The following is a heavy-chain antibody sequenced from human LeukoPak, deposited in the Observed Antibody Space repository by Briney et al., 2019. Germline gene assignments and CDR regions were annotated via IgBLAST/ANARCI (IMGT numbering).Heavy chain of an antibody. V-gene: IGHV3-21*01. CDR3: ARDWGYYYYYGMDV. CDR1: GFTFGGFA. J-gene: IGHJ6*02. D-gene: IGHD3-16*01. CDR2: ISSSSSYI. Sequence: GGSLRLSCAASGFTFGGFAMSWVRQAPGKGLEWVSSISSSSSYIYYADSVKGRFTISRDNAKNSLYLQMNSLRAEDTAVYYCARDWGYYYYYGMDVWGQGTTVTVSS.